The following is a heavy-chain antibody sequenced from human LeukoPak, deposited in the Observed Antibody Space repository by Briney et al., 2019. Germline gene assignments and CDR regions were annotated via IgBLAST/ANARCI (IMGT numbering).Heavy chain of an antibody. J-gene: IGHJ4*02. CDR1: GGSISSSSYY. CDR3: AGSGYYLFGLGY. V-gene: IGHV4-39*01. D-gene: IGHD3-22*01. CDR2: IYYSGST. Sequence: SETLSLTCTVSGGSISSSSYYWGWIRQPPGKGLEWIGSIYYSGSTYYNPSLKSRVTISVDTSKNQFSLKLSSVTAADTAAYYCAGSGYYLFGLGYWGQGTLVTVSS.